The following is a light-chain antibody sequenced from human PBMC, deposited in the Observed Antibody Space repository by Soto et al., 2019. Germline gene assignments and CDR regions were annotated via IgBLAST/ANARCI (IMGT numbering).Light chain of an antibody. J-gene: IGLJ1*01. CDR1: SSDVGSYNS. CDR2: EVS. V-gene: IGLV2-14*01. Sequence: QSALTQPASVSGSPGQSITISCTGTSSDVGSYNSVSWYQQHPGKAPKLMIYEVSNRPSGVSNRFSGSKSGNTASLTIFGLQAEGEADYYCSSYTSASTLCVFGTGTKVTVL. CDR3: SSYTSASTLCV.